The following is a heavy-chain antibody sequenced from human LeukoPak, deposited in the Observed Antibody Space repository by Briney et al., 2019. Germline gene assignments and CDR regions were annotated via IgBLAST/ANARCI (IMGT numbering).Heavy chain of an antibody. V-gene: IGHV1-69*13. D-gene: IGHD3-16*01. Sequence: SVKVSCKASGGTFSNYAISWVRQAPGQGLEWMGGIIPIFGTANYAQKFQGRVTITADESTRTAYMELSSLRSEDTAVYYCARLPRGGPDYWGQGTLVTVSS. CDR1: GGTFSNYA. CDR3: ARLPRGGPDY. J-gene: IGHJ4*02. CDR2: IIPIFGTA.